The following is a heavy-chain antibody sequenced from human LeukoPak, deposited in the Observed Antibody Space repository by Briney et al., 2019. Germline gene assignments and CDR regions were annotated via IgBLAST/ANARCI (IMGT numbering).Heavy chain of an antibody. D-gene: IGHD3-22*01. J-gene: IGHJ6*02. CDR2: INPSGGST. V-gene: IGHV1-46*01. CDR1: GYTFTSYY. Sequence: GASVKVSCKASGYTFTSYYMRWVRQAPGQGLEWMGIINPSGGSTSYAQKFQGRVTMTRDTSTSTVYMELSSLRSEDTAVYYCARDQKAGYYDSSDSGMDVWGQGTTVTVSS. CDR3: ARDQKAGYYDSSDSGMDV.